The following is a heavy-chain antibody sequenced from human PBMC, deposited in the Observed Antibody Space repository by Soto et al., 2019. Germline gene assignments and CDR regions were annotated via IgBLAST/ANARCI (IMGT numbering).Heavy chain of an antibody. CDR3: SKVGVAAPFDY. J-gene: IGHJ4*02. D-gene: IGHD6-13*01. Sequence: PGGSLRLSCAASEFTFSSYGMHWVRQAPGKGLEWVAVISYDGSNKYYADSVKGRFTISRDNSKNTLYLQMNSLRAEDTAVYYCSKVGVAAPFDYWGQGTLVNVSS. V-gene: IGHV3-30*18. CDR2: ISYDGSNK. CDR1: EFTFSSYG.